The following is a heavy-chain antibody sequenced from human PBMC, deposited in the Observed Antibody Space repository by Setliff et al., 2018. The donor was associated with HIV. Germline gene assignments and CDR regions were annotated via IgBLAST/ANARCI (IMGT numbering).Heavy chain of an antibody. V-gene: IGHV4-59*01. Sequence: PSETLSLTCTVSEGYTTGYYWTWIRQPPGRGLEWIGYIFYSGTTKFNPSLKGRAAISVDSSNNQFSLKMTSVTAADTAVYFCARFNALLGSSTYYDYWGPGLLVTVSS. CDR3: ARFNALLGSSTYYDY. CDR2: IFYSGTT. CDR1: EGYTTGYY. D-gene: IGHD3-22*01. J-gene: IGHJ4*02.